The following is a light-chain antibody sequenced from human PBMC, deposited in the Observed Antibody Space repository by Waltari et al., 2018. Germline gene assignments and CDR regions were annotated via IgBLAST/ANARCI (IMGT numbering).Light chain of an antibody. CDR1: SSALGGYKY. Sequence: QSALTQPASVSGSPGQSITISCTGTSSALGGYKYVSWYQQHPGKAPKLMIYVVSKRPSGVSNRFSGSKSGSTASLTISGLQSEDEADYYCSSYMNSSLVFGAGTKVTVL. V-gene: IGLV2-14*01. CDR2: VVS. J-gene: IGLJ3*02. CDR3: SSYMNSSLV.